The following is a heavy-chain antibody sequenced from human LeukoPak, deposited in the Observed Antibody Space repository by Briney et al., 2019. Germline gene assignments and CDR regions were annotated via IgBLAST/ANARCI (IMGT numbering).Heavy chain of an antibody. CDR2: LYSDGGT. J-gene: IGHJ4*02. CDR3: ARDGKDSSVYYFGDD. CDR1: GFSVTTSY. Sequence: GGSLRLSCTASGFSVTTSYMSWVRQAPGKGLEWVSVLYSDGGTVYAGSVKGRFTISRDDSKNTLNLQMNNLRAEDTAVYYCARDGKDSSVYYFGDDWGQGTLVTVSS. D-gene: IGHD3-22*01. V-gene: IGHV3-66*01.